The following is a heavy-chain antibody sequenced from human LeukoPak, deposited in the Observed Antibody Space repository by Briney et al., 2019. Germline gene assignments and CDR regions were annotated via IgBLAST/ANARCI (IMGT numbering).Heavy chain of an antibody. CDR2: IKQDGSKK. J-gene: IGHJ4*02. D-gene: IGHD2-15*01. V-gene: IGHV3-7*03. CDR1: GFPFSSYW. CDR3: AKDDGCSGGSCDVGLDY. Sequence: GGSLRLSCVASGFPFSSYWMTWVRQAPGKGLEWVANIKQDGSKKSYVDSVKGRFTISRDNSKNTLYLQMNSLRAEDTAVYYCAKDDGCSGGSCDVGLDYWGQGTLVTVSS.